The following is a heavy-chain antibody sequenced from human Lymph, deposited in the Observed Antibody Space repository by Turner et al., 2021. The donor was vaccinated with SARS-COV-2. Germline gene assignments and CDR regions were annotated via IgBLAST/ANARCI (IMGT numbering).Heavy chain of an antibody. D-gene: IGHD3-10*01. CDR3: ARYGSGGYFYYGLDV. Sequence: QVQLVEFGGGVVQPGRSLRLYCSASGFTFSTYAIHWVRQAAGKGLEWVAVISYDGSNKYYADSVKGRFTISRDNSKNTLYLQMNSLRAEDTAVYYCARYGSGGYFYYGLDVWGQGTTVTVSS. CDR1: GFTFSTYA. V-gene: IGHV3-30*04. J-gene: IGHJ6*02. CDR2: ISYDGSNK.